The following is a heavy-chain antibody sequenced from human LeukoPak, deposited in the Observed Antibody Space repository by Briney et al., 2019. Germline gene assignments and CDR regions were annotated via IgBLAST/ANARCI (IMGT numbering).Heavy chain of an antibody. Sequence: SVKVSCKASGGTFSSYAISWVRQAPGQGLEWMGGIIPIFGTANYAQKLQGRVTMTTDTSTSTAYMELRSLRSDDTAVYYCARPFGPANAFDIWGQGTMVTVSS. J-gene: IGHJ3*02. V-gene: IGHV1-69*05. D-gene: IGHD3-16*01. CDR2: IIPIFGTA. CDR3: ARPFGPANAFDI. CDR1: GGTFSSYA.